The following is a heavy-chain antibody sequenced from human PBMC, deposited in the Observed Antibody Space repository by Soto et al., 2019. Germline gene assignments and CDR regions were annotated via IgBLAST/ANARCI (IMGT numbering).Heavy chain of an antibody. CDR3: AKSPGMYYYDSSGYYHYDY. V-gene: IGHV3-23*01. D-gene: IGHD3-22*01. J-gene: IGHJ4*02. CDR2: ISGSGVST. Sequence: PGGSLRHSVADSGFVFSSYAMSWVRQAPGKGLEWVSAISGSGVSTYYADSVKGRFTISRDNSKNTLYLQMNSLRAEDTAVYYCAKSPGMYYYDSSGYYHYDYWGQGTLVTVSS. CDR1: GFVFSSYA.